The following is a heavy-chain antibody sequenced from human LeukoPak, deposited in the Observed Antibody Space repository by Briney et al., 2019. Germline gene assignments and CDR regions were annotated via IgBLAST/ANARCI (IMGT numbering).Heavy chain of an antibody. CDR3: AGNGDEMLYYYFDY. CDR1: GGSIRAYY. Sequence: SETLSLTCTVSGGSIRAYYWSWIRQSAGKGLEWIGRIYSTGITKYNPSLQSRTTMSVDTSRNQFSLRVSSVTAADTAVYYCAGNGDEMLYYYFDYWGQGALVTVSS. J-gene: IGHJ4*02. CDR2: IYSTGIT. D-gene: IGHD2-8*01. V-gene: IGHV4-4*07.